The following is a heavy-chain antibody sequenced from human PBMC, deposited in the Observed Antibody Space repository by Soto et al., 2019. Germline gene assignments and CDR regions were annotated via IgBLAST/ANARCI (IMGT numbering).Heavy chain of an antibody. CDR1: GGSISSSSYY. D-gene: IGHD3-10*01. CDR3: VRQGFGALHGLLDV. J-gene: IGHJ6*02. CDR2: IYYSGST. Sequence: PSETLSLTCTVSGGSISSSSYYWGWIRQPPGKGLEWIGSIYYSGSTYYNPSLKSRVTISVDTSKNQFSLKLSSVTAADTAVYYSVRQGFGALHGLLDVWGQGTTVTVS. V-gene: IGHV4-39*01.